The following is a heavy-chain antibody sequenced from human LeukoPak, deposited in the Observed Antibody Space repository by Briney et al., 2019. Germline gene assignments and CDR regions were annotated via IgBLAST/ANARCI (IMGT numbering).Heavy chain of an antibody. CDR1: GGSISTYY. J-gene: IGHJ5*02. Sequence: SETLSLTCTVSGGSISTYYWSWIRQAAGKGLEWIGRIYTSGSTNYNPSLKSRVTMSVDTSKNQFSLKLNSVTAADTAVYYCARDLGSRDGYNPPNLFDNWGQGTLVTVSS. CDR3: ARDLGSRDGYNPPNLFDN. CDR2: IYTSGST. V-gene: IGHV4-4*07. D-gene: IGHD5-24*01.